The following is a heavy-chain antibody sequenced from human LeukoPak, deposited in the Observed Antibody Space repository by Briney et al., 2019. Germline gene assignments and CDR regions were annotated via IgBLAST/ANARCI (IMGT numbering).Heavy chain of an antibody. J-gene: IGHJ4*02. CDR1: GFTFSSYG. CDR2: ISYDGSNK. CDR3: AKLYDSSGYYFG. V-gene: IGHV3-30*18. Sequence: GGSLRLSCAASGFTFSSYGMHWVRQAPGKGLEWVAVISYDGSNKYYADSVKGRFAISRDNSKNTLYLQMNSLRAEDTAVYYCAKLYDSSGYYFGWGQGTLVTVSP. D-gene: IGHD3-22*01.